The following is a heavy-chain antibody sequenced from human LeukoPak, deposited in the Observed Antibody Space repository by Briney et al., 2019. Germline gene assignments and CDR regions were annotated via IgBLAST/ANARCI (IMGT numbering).Heavy chain of an antibody. CDR3: ARAIRWLQSY. V-gene: IGHV3-7*01. CDR2: IKQDGSEK. Sequence: GGSLRLSCAASGFTFSSYWMSWVRQAPGKGLEWVANIKQDGSEKYYVYSVKGRFTLPRDNAKNSLYLKMNSLRAEDTAVYYCARAIRWLQSYWGQGTLVTVSS. D-gene: IGHD5-24*01. J-gene: IGHJ4*02. CDR1: GFTFSSYW.